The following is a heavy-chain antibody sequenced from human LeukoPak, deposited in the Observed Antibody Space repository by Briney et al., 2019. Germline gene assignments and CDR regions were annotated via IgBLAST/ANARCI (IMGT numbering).Heavy chain of an antibody. Sequence: GGSLRLSCAASGFTFSNAWMSWVRQAPGKRLEWVGRIKSKTDGGTTDYAAPVKGRFTISRDDSKNTLYLQMNSLKTEDTAVYYCTTEIVVVLDDAFDIWGQGTMVTVSS. CDR1: GFTFSNAW. D-gene: IGHD3-22*01. V-gene: IGHV3-15*01. CDR2: IKSKTDGGTT. J-gene: IGHJ3*02. CDR3: TTEIVVVLDDAFDI.